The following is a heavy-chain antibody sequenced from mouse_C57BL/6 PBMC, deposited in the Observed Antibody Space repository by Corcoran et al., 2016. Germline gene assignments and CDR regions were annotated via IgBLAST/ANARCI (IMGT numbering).Heavy chain of an antibody. J-gene: IGHJ4*01. D-gene: IGHD2-5*01. CDR2: INTYSGVP. CDR3: ARDSNCRMDY. CDR1: GYTFTTYG. V-gene: IGHV9-3*01. Sequence: QIQLVQSGPELKKPGETVKISCKASGYTFTTYGMSWVKQAPGKGLKWMGWINTYSGVPTYADDFKGRFAFSLDTSASTAYLQINNLKNEDTATYVSARDSNCRMDYWGQGTSVTVSS.